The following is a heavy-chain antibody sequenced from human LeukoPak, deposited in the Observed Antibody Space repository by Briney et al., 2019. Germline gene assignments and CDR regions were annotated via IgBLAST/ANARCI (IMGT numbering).Heavy chain of an antibody. CDR2: TSGYNTYT. V-gene: IGHV1-18*01. CDR3: ARAINMLRGVIIEGDAFDI. J-gene: IGHJ3*02. CDR1: NNTLSNNG. D-gene: IGHD3-10*01. Sequence: ASVKVSCKASNNTLSNNGITWVRQAPGQGLEWMGWTSGYNTYTTYAQKFQGRVTMTTETSTSTAYMELRSLRSDDTAVYFCARAINMLRGVIIEGDAFDIWGQGTLVTVSS.